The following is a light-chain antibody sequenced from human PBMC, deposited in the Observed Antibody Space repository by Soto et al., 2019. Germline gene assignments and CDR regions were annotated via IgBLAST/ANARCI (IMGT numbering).Light chain of an antibody. CDR1: QNVGGRF. CDR3: QQYGTSPIA. V-gene: IGKV3-20*01. CDR2: VAS. Sequence: EIVLTQSPGTLSLSPGERATLSCRASQNVGGRFLAWYQQKPGQAPRLLINVASTRATGIPDRFSGSGSGTDFTFTICRLDPEDFAVYYCQQYGTSPIAFGQGTRLEIK. J-gene: IGKJ5*01.